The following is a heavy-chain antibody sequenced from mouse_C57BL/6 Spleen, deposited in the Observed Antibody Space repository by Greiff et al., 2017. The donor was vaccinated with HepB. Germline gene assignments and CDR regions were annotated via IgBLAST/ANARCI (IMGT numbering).Heavy chain of an antibody. D-gene: IGHD2-10*02. CDR1: GYTFTSYW. CDR2: IHPNSGST. V-gene: IGHV1-64*01. J-gene: IGHJ2*01. CDR3: ARGGHRYGILFDY. Sequence: QVQLQQSGAELVKPGASVKLSCKASGYTFTSYWMHWVKQRPGQGLEWIGMIHPNSGSTNYNEKFKSKATLTVDKSSSTAYMQLSSLTSEDSAVYYCARGGHRYGILFDYWGQGTTLTVSS.